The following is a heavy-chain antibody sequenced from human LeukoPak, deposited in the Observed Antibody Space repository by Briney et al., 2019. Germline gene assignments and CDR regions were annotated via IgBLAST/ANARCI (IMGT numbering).Heavy chain of an antibody. Sequence: SEXXSLXCTVSGGSISSSSYYWGWIRQPPXKGLEWIGSIYYSGSTYYNPSLKSRVTISVDTSKNQFSLKLSSVTAADTAVYYCARDRVVVVADKDYYYYGMDVWGQGTTVTVSS. D-gene: IGHD2-15*01. J-gene: IGHJ6*02. CDR2: IYYSGST. CDR1: GGSISSSSYY. V-gene: IGHV4-39*07. CDR3: ARDRVVVVADKDYYYYGMDV.